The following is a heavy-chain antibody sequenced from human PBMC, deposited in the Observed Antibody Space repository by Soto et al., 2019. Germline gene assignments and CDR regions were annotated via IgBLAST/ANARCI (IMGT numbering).Heavy chain of an antibody. D-gene: IGHD3-3*01. CDR3: ARGPRITIFGVVPGLSY. J-gene: IGHJ4*02. V-gene: IGHV4-34*01. CDR1: GGSFSGYY. Sequence: PSETLSLTCAVYGGSFSGYYWSWIRQPPGKGLEWIGEINHSGSTNYNPSLKSRVTISVDTSKNQFSLKLSSVTAADTAVYYCARGPRITIFGVVPGLSYWGQGTLVTVSS. CDR2: INHSGST.